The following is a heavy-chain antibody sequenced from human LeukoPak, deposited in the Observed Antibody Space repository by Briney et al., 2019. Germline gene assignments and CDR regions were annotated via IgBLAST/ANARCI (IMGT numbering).Heavy chain of an antibody. V-gene: IGHV4-38-2*01. CDR3: ARHSSPLAGFDY. D-gene: IGHD6-13*01. CDR2: IYHSGSA. Sequence: SETLSLTCAVSGYSISSGHYWGWIRQPPGKGLEWIGSIYHSGSAYYNLSLKSRVTISVDTSKNQFSLKLSSVTAADTAVYYCARHSSPLAGFDYWGQGTLVTVSS. CDR1: GYSISSGHY. J-gene: IGHJ4*02.